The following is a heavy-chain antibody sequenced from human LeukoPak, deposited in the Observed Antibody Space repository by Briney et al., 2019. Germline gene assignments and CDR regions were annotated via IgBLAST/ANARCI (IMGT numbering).Heavy chain of an antibody. J-gene: IGHJ4*02. V-gene: IGHV1-2*02. D-gene: IGHD2-8*02. CDR2: INPNSGGT. CDR1: GYTCTGYY. Sequence: ASVKVSCKASGYTCTGYYMHWVRQAPGQGLEWMGWINPNSGGTNYAQKFQGRVTMTRDTSISTAYMELSRLRSGDTAVYYCARDFPRAGGDYWGQGTLVTVSS. CDR3: ARDFPRAGGDY.